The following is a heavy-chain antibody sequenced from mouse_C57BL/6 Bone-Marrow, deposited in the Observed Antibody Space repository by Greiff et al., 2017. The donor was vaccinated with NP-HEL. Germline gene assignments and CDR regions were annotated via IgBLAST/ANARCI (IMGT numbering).Heavy chain of an antibody. J-gene: IGHJ2*01. V-gene: IGHV1-55*01. CDR2: IYPGSGST. D-gene: IGHD1-1*01. Sequence: QVQLQQPGAELVKPGASVKMSCKASGYTFTSYWITWVKQRPGQGLEWIGDIYPGSGSTNYNEKFKSKATLTVDTSSSTAYMQLSSLTSEDSAVYYCARDYYGSSRYYFDYWGQGTTLTVSS. CDR3: ARDYYGSSRYYFDY. CDR1: GYTFTSYW.